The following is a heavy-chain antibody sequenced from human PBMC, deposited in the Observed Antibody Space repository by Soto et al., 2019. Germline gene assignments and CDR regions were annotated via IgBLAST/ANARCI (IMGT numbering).Heavy chain of an antibody. J-gene: IGHJ4*02. CDR3: ARRASGGGSFDY. D-gene: IGHD3-16*01. V-gene: IGHV3-33*01. CDR2: LWYDGTTK. Sequence: GGSLRLSCAASGFTFSSYGMHWVRQAPGKGLEWVAVLWYDGTTKKYIDSVKGRFTISRDTSMNTLYLQMDSLRAEDTALYYCARRASGGGSFDYWGQGALVTVSS. CDR1: GFTFSSYG.